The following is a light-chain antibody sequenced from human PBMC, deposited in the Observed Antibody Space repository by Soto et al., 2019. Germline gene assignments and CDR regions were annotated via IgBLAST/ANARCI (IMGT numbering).Light chain of an antibody. CDR3: QHSNSYSEA. J-gene: IGKJ1*01. V-gene: IGKV1-5*03. CDR2: KAS. Sequence: DIQMTQSPSTLSGSVGDRVTITCRASQTISSWLAWSQQKPGKAPKLLLYKASTLKSGVPSRFSGSGSGTAFTLTISSLQPDDFATYYGQHSNSYSEAFGQGTNVEL. CDR1: QTISSW.